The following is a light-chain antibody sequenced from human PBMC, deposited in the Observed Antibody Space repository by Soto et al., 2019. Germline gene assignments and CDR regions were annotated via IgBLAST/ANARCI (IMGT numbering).Light chain of an antibody. CDR1: SSDVGAYNY. CDR3: FSYTTSSTYV. V-gene: IGLV2-14*03. J-gene: IGLJ1*01. CDR2: DVS. Sequence: QSVLTQPASVSGTSGQAITISCTATSSDVGAYNYVSWYQQLPGKAPKLMIYDVSNRPSGVSNRFSGSKSGNTASLTISGLQAEDETDYYCFSYTTSSTYVFGTGTKVTV.